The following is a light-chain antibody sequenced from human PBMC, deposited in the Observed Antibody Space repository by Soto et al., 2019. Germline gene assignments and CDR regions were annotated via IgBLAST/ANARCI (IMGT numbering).Light chain of an antibody. CDR1: SSNIGAGYD. Sequence: QAVVTQPPSVSGAPGQRVTISCTGSSSNIGAGYDVHWYQQLPGTAPKLLIYANNNRPSGVPDRLSGSKSGTSASLAITGLQAEDEADYYCQSFDSSLSGYVFGTGTKLTVL. CDR3: QSFDSSLSGYV. J-gene: IGLJ1*01. CDR2: ANN. V-gene: IGLV1-40*01.